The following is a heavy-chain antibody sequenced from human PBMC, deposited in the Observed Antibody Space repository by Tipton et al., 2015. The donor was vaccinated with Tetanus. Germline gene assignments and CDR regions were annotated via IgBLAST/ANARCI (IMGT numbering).Heavy chain of an antibody. CDR3: ARAAGFLGLTHDF. V-gene: IGHV4-30-4*01. J-gene: IGHJ4*02. CDR2: IYQTGTT. D-gene: IGHD2/OR15-2a*01. CDR1: GASMSSSSYY. Sequence: TLSLTCNVSGASMSSSSYYWSWIRKPPGKDLEWIGYIYQTGTTYYNPSLKGRVTISMDRSNTQFSLRLDSLTAADTAVYYCARAAGFLGLTHDFWGRGTLVSVSS.